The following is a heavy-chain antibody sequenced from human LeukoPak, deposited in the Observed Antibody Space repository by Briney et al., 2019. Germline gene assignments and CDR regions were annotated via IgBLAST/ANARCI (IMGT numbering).Heavy chain of an antibody. CDR2: INHSGST. CDR3: ARERGYSGYEGY. D-gene: IGHD5-12*01. J-gene: IGHJ4*02. Sequence: SETLSLTCAVYGGSFSGYYWRWIRQPPGKGLEWIGEINHSGSTNYNPSLKSRVTISVDTSKNQFSLKLSSVTAADTAVYYCARERGYSGYEGYWGQGTLVTVSS. CDR1: GGSFSGYY. V-gene: IGHV4-34*01.